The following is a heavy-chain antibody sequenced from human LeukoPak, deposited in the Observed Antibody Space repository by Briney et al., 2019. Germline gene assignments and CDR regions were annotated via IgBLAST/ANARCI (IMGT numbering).Heavy chain of an antibody. Sequence: TSQTLSLTCTLSAGSISSSYWSWIRQPPGQGLESIGYIYYNGHTNYNPSLKSRVTISVDTSKNQFTLKLSSVTAADTAVYYCATILPVNYYMDVWGKGTTVTVSS. J-gene: IGHJ6*03. CDR2: IYYNGHT. D-gene: IGHD2-21*01. V-gene: IGHV4-59*01. CDR1: AGSISSSY. CDR3: ATILPVNYYMDV.